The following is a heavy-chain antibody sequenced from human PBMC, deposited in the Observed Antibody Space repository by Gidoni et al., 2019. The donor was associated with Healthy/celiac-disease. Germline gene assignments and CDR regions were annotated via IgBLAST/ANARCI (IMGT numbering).Heavy chain of an antibody. Sequence: QLQLQESGPGLVKPSETLSLTCTVSGGSISSSSYYWGWIRQPPGKGLEWIGSIYYSGSTYYNPSLKSRVTISVDTSKNQFSLKLSSVTAADTAVYYCARQAVGQLVNWFDPWGQGTLVTVSS. CDR1: GGSISSSSYY. D-gene: IGHD6-13*01. CDR2: IYYSGST. J-gene: IGHJ5*02. CDR3: ARQAVGQLVNWFDP. V-gene: IGHV4-39*01.